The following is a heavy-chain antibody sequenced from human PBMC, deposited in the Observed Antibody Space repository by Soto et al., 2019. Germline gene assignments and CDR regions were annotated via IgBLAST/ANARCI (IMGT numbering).Heavy chain of an antibody. CDR3: AREGFDIDTPAFDD. CDR1: GFTFSSYS. Sequence: PGGSLRLSCAASGFTFSSYSMNWVRQAPGKGLEWVTYISGSGSTTYYADSVEGRFNIFGDNAKNSLYLQMNSLRDEDTAVYYCAREGFDIDTPAFDDWGQGTPVTVSS. D-gene: IGHD2-15*01. V-gene: IGHV3-48*02. J-gene: IGHJ4*02. CDR2: ISGSGSTT.